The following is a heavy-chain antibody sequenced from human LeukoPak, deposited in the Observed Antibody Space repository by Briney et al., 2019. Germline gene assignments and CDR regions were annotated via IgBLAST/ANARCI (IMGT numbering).Heavy chain of an antibody. CDR3: ARGLIPDY. V-gene: IGHV3-48*01. Sequence: GGSLRLSCAASGFTFSSYTMSWVRQAPGKGLEWVSYISSSRSTIYYADSVKGRFTISRDNAKNSLYLQMNSLRAEDTAVYYCARGLIPDYWGQGTLVTASS. CDR2: ISSSRSTI. J-gene: IGHJ4*02. CDR1: GFTFSSYT. D-gene: IGHD2-2*02.